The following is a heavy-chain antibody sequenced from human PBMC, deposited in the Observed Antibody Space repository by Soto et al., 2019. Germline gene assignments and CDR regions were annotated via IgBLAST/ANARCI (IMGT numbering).Heavy chain of an antibody. Sequence: SETLSLTCAVSGYSLSSGSYWGWIRQPPGKGPEWIASIYHGGTTFYNPSLKSRVTLSVDTSKNQFSLKLRSVTAADTSVYYCARHPGIAAHFDFWGQGTLVTVSS. D-gene: IGHD6-13*01. CDR3: ARHPGIAAHFDF. CDR2: IYHGGTT. CDR1: GYSLSSGSY. J-gene: IGHJ4*02. V-gene: IGHV4-38-2*01.